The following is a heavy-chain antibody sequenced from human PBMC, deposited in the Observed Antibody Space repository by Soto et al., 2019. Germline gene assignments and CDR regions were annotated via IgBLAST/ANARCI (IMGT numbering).Heavy chain of an antibody. D-gene: IGHD3-16*02. CDR3: ARDSIWGSYRYKAHAFDI. CDR1: GGSISSGGYY. Sequence: SETLSLTCTVSGGSISSGGYYWSWIRQHRGKGLEWIGYIYYSGSTYYNPSLKSRVTISVDTSKNQFSLKLSSVTAADTAVYYCARDSIWGSYRYKAHAFDIWGQGTMVTVSS. V-gene: IGHV4-31*02. J-gene: IGHJ3*02. CDR2: IYYSGST.